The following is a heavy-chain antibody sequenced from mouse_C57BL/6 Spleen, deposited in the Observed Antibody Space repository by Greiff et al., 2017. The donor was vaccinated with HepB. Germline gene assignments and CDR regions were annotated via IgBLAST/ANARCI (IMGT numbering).Heavy chain of an antibody. Sequence: VQLQQSGAELVRPGASVKLSCTASGFNIKDYYMHWVKQRPEQGLEWIGRIDPEDGDTEYAPKFQGKATMTADTSSNTAYLQLSSLTSEDTAVYYCTPSGYGSSYRYFDVWGTGTTVTVSS. CDR3: TPSGYGSSYRYFDV. D-gene: IGHD1-1*01. V-gene: IGHV14-1*01. CDR1: GFNIKDYY. CDR2: IDPEDGDT. J-gene: IGHJ1*03.